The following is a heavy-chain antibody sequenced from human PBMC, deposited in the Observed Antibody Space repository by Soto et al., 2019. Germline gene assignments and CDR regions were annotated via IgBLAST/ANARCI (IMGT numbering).Heavy chain of an antibody. D-gene: IGHD2-2*03. Sequence: GGSLRLSCAASGFTFSSYAMSWVRQAPGKGLEWVSAISGSGGSTYYADSVKGRFTISRDNSKNTLYLQMNSLRAEDTAVYYCAKSPPVDIVVVPAAIYYFDYWGQGTLVTVSS. CDR2: ISGSGGST. V-gene: IGHV3-23*01. J-gene: IGHJ4*02. CDR3: AKSPPVDIVVVPAAIYYFDY. CDR1: GFTFSSYA.